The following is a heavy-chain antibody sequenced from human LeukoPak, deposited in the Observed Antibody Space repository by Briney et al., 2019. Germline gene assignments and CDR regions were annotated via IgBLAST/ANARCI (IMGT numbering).Heavy chain of an antibody. D-gene: IGHD4-23*01. CDR3: TRDRPGGAVASWIPDY. J-gene: IGHJ4*02. CDR2: VYHTGST. Sequence: SETLSLTCTVSGGSISSYYWSWIRQAPGKRLEWIGSVYHTGSTDYNPSLRSPVTISVDTSKNHFSLKVTSVTAADTAIYYCTRDRPGGAVASWIPDYWGQGILVTVSS. CDR1: GGSISSYY. V-gene: IGHV4-59*01.